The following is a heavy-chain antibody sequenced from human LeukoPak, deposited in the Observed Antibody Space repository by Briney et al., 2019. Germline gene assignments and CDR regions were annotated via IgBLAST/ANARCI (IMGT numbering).Heavy chain of an antibody. V-gene: IGHV4-59*08. J-gene: IGHJ6*02. CDR3: ARPPGGVVGANFYYGMDV. Sequence: PSEPLSLTCTVSGVSISSYYWRWLRQPPGKGLEWIGYIHYSGSTNYRPSLESRVTISLDRSTMQFFLKLTSVTAADTAMYYCARPPGGVVGANFYYGMDVWGQGTTVTVSS. CDR2: IHYSGST. CDR1: GVSISSYY. D-gene: IGHD2-15*01.